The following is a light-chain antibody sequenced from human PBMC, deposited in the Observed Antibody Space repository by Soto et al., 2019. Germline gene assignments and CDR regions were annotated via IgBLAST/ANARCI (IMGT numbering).Light chain of an antibody. J-gene: IGKJ1*01. CDR2: DAS. Sequence: EIVLTQSPGTLSLSPGERATLSCRASQNVDSNYLAWYQQKPGQAPRLLIYDASNRATGIPARFSGSGSGTDFTLTISSLEPEDFAVYYCQQRSNWPRTFGQGTKGDIK. CDR3: QQRSNWPRT. V-gene: IGKV3-11*01. CDR1: QNVDSNY.